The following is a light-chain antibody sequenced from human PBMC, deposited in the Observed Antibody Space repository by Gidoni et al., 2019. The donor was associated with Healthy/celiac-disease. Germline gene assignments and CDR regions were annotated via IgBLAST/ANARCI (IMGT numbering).Light chain of an antibody. CDR1: QSVSSSY. Sequence: EFVLTQSPGTLSLSPGERATLSCRARQSVSSSYLAWYQQKPGQAPRLLIYGASSRATGIPDRFSGSGSGTDFTLTISRLEPEDFAVYYCQQYGSSPNTFGPGTKVDIK. CDR3: QQYGSSPNT. V-gene: IGKV3-20*01. J-gene: IGKJ3*01. CDR2: GAS.